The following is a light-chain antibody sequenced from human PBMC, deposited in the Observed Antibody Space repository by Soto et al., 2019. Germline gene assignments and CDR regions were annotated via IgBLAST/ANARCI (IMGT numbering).Light chain of an antibody. V-gene: IGKV1-39*01. Sequence: DVELAQSPSSLYASVGDRVTITCRASQDIKKSLFWYQQKRGKAPVLLIYGSSTLQSGVPSRFTGSGSGTDFSLTITSLQPDDFANYHCQQSYSTPPYTFGQGTKGEIK. CDR3: QQSYSTPPYT. J-gene: IGKJ2*01. CDR2: GSS. CDR1: QDIKKS.